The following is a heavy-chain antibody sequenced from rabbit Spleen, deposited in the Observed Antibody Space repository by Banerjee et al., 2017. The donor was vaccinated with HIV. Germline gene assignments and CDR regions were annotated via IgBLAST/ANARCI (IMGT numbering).Heavy chain of an antibody. D-gene: IGHD2-1*01. V-gene: IGHV1S45*01. CDR3: ARGVYDDYDTYYFDL. J-gene: IGHJ4*01. Sequence: QQQLEESGGGLVKPGGTLTLTCKASGIDFSNSYYMCWVRQAPGKGLEWSACIYTGSSGSTYYASWAKGRFTISKTSSTTVTLQMTSLTAADTATYFCARGVYDDYDTYYFDLWGQGTLVTVS. CDR1: GIDFSNSYY. CDR2: IYTGSSGST.